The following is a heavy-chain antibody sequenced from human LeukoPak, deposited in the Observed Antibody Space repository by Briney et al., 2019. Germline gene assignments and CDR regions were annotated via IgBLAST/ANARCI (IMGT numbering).Heavy chain of an antibody. J-gene: IGHJ5*02. CDR3: ARGQVWLREFWFGP. Sequence: PSETLSLTCTVSGGSISSYYWSWIRQPPGKGLEWIGYIYYSGSTNYNPSLKSRVTISVDTSKNQFSLKLSSVTAADTAVYYCARGQVWLREFWFGPWGQGTLVTVSS. V-gene: IGHV4-59*08. D-gene: IGHD6-19*01. CDR2: IYYSGST. CDR1: GGSISSYY.